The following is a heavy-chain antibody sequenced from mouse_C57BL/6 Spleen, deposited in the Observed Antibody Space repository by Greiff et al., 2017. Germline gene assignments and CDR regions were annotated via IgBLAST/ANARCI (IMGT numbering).Heavy chain of an antibody. CDR1: GYAFSSSW. J-gene: IGHJ4*01. Sequence: QVQLQQSGPELVKPGASVKISCKASGYAFSSSWMNWVKQRPGKGLEWIGRIYPGDGDTNYNGKFKGKATLTADKSSSTAYMQLSSLTSEDSAVYFCARGSLGRDAMDYWGQGTSVTVSS. CDR3: ARGSLGRDAMDY. D-gene: IGHD4-1*01. CDR2: IYPGDGDT. V-gene: IGHV1-82*01.